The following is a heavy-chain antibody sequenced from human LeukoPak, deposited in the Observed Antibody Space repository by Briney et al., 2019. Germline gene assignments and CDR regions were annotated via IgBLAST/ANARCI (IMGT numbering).Heavy chain of an antibody. CDR2: INHSGST. J-gene: IGHJ4*02. D-gene: IGHD3-22*01. V-gene: IGHV4-34*01. CDR1: GGSFSGYY. Sequence: SETLSLTCAVYGGSFSGYYWSWIRQPPGKGLEWIGEINHSGSTNYNPSLKSRVTISVDTSKNQFSLKLSSVTAADTAVYYCARNPYDSSGPVDYWGQGTLVTVSS. CDR3: ARNPYDSSGPVDY.